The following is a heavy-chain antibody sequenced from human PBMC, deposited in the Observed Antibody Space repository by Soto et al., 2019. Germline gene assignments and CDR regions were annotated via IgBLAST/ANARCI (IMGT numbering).Heavy chain of an antibody. Sequence: QVQLQESGPRLVKPSQTLSLTCTVSGGSINTGGYYWGWIRQLPGEGLEWIGHVFYTGTAFYNPSLKSRSAISIVTSANQFCLQMSSVTAADTAIYYCARRLDDTVDTFFNGFDHWGQGILVTVSS. J-gene: IGHJ5*02. D-gene: IGHD3-9*01. CDR1: GGSINTGGYY. V-gene: IGHV4-31*03. CDR2: VFYTGTA. CDR3: ARRLDDTVDTFFNGFDH.